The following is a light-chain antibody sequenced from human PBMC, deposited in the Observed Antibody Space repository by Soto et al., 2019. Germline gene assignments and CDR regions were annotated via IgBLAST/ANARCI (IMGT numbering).Light chain of an antibody. CDR2: DAS. J-gene: IGKJ2*01. CDR1: QSVSSY. CDR3: QQRSNLPPYT. Sequence: EIVLTQSPATLSLSPGERATLSCRARQSVSSYLAWYQQKPGQAPRLLIYDASNRATDIPARCSGSGSGTDFTLTISSLVPEDFAVYYCQQRSNLPPYTFGQGTKLEIK. V-gene: IGKV3-11*01.